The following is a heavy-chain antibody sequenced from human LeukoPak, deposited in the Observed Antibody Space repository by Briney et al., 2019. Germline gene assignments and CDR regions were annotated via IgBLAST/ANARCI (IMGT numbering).Heavy chain of an antibody. V-gene: IGHV1-18*01. J-gene: IGHJ3*02. CDR2: ISAYNGNT. CDR3: ARGARNAYYYDSSGYHVDAFDI. Sequence: GASVKVSCKASGYTFTSYGISWVRQAPGQGLEWMGWISAYNGNTNYAQKLQGRVTMTTDTSTSTAYMELRSLRSDDTAVYYCARGARNAYYYDSSGYHVDAFDIWGQGTMVTVSS. D-gene: IGHD3-22*01. CDR1: GYTFTSYG.